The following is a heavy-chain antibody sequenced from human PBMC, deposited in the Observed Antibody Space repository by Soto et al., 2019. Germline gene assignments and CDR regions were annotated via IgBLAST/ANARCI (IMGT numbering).Heavy chain of an antibody. D-gene: IGHD5-12*01. Sequence: PGGSLRLSCAASGLTFSSYGMHWVRQAPGKGLEWVAVIWYDGSNKYYADSVKGRFTISRDNSKNTLYLQMNSLRAEDTAVYYCARDSGYDDGFFNYWGQGTLVTVSS. CDR3: ARDSGYDDGFFNY. V-gene: IGHV3-33*01. CDR1: GLTFSSYG. CDR2: IWYDGSNK. J-gene: IGHJ4*02.